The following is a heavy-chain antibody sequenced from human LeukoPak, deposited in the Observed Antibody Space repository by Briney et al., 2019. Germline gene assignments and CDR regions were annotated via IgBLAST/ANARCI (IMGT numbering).Heavy chain of an antibody. D-gene: IGHD3-22*01. V-gene: IGHV4-34*09. CDR2: INHSGST. J-gene: IGHJ4*02. CDR3: ARVGDSSGYYLRFDY. CDR1: GGSFSGYY. Sequence: SGTLSLTCAVYGGSFSGYYWSWIRQPPGKGLEWIGEINHSGSTNYNPSLKSRVTISVDTSKNQFSLKLSSVTAADTAVYYCARVGDSSGYYLRFDYWGQGTLVTVSS.